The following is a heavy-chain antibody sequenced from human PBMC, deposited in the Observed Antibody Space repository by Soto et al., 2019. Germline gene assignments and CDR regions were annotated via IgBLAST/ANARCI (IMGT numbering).Heavy chain of an antibody. J-gene: IGHJ4*02. CDR2: LFGNGGGI. V-gene: IGHV3-23*01. D-gene: IGHD2-8*01. CDR3: AKDRQPDGLWPFDH. CDR1: GFTFRTYA. Sequence: EVQLLESGGGLLQPGGSLRLSCAASGFTFRTYAMSWVRQAPGKGLEWVSGLFGNGGGISYADSVKGRFTISRDNSNNMLYLQMRSLRVEDTAVYYCAKDRQPDGLWPFDHWGQGTLVTVSS.